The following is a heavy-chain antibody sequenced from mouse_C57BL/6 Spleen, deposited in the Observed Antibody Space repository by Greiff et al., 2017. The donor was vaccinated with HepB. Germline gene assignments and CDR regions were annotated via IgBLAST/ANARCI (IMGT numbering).Heavy chain of an antibody. CDR2: ISNGGGST. CDR3: ARRGSSYAMDY. CDR1: GFTFSDYY. Sequence: DVQLVESGGGLVQPGGSLKLSCAASGFTFSDYYMYWVRQTPEKRLEWVAYISNGGGSTYYPDTVKGRFTISRDNAQNTLYLQMSRLKSEDTAMYYCARRGSSYAMDYWGQGTSVTVAS. J-gene: IGHJ4*01. V-gene: IGHV5-12*01.